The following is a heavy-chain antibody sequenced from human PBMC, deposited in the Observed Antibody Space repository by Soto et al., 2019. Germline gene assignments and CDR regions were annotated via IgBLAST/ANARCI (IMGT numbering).Heavy chain of an antibody. V-gene: IGHV4-30-4*01. Sequence: QVQLQESGPGLVKPSQTLSLTCTVSGGSISSGDYYWSWIRQPPGKGLEWIGYIYYSGSTYYNPSLKSRVXXXVXXSKNQCSLKLSSVTAADTAVYYCASNSYGYTLYDYWGQGTLVTVSS. CDR3: ASNSYGYTLYDY. CDR1: GGSISSGDYY. CDR2: IYYSGST. J-gene: IGHJ4*02. D-gene: IGHD5-18*01.